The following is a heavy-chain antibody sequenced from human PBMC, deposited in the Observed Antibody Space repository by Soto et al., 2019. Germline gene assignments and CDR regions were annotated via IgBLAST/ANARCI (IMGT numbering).Heavy chain of an antibody. D-gene: IGHD3-10*01. CDR1: GFTFGDHA. V-gene: IGHV3-23*01. Sequence: GGSLRLSCAASGFTFGDHAMSWVRQAPGKGLEGVSGIGGSGGITYYEDSVKGRVTISRDNARNTLYLQMNSLRAEDTAVYYCAKGLLIMVRTVIIPPQYYYGMDVWGQGTTVTVS. CDR3: AKGLLIMVRTVIIPPQYYYGMDV. CDR2: IGGSGGIT. J-gene: IGHJ6*02.